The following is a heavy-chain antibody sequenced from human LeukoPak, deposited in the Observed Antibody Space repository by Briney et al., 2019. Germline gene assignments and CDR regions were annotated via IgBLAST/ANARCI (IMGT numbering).Heavy chain of an antibody. Sequence: PSETLSLTCTVSGYSISSGYYWGWIRQPPGKGLEWIGSIYHSGSTYYNPSLKSRVTISVDTSKNQFSLKLSSVTAADTAVYYCARQGDIYYDSSGYLPLDYWGQGTLVTVSS. CDR3: ARQGDIYYDSSGYLPLDY. CDR2: IYHSGST. D-gene: IGHD3-22*01. J-gene: IGHJ4*02. V-gene: IGHV4-38-2*02. CDR1: GYSISSGYY.